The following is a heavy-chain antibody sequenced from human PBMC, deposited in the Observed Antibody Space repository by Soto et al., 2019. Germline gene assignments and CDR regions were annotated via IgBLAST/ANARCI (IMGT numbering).Heavy chain of an antibody. D-gene: IGHD4-17*01. Sequence: SETLSLTCAVYGGSFSGYYLSWIRQPPGKGLEWIGEINHSGSTNYNPSLKSRVTISVDTSKNQFSLKLSSVTAADTAVYYCASVGATVTTFDYWGQGTLVTVSS. V-gene: IGHV4-34*01. CDR3: ASVGATVTTFDY. J-gene: IGHJ4*02. CDR1: GGSFSGYY. CDR2: INHSGST.